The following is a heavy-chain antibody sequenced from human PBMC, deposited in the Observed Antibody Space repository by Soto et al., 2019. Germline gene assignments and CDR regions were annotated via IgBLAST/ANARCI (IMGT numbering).Heavy chain of an antibody. CDR2: TYYRSKWYS. CDR3: ARIHSSSSSDMDV. D-gene: IGHD6-6*01. V-gene: IGHV6-1*01. CDR1: GDSVSSNSAA. Sequence: PSQTLSLTCAISGDSVSSNSAAWNWIRQSPSRGLEWLGRTYYRSKWYSYYAVSVKGRITTNPDTSRNQFSLQLNSVTPEDTAVYYCARIHSSSSSDMDVWGQGTTVTVSS. J-gene: IGHJ6*02.